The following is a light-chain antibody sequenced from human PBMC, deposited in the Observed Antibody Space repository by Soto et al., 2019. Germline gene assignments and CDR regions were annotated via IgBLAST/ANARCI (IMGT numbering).Light chain of an antibody. CDR1: QSIVYSSNNKNH. J-gene: IGKJ1*01. CDR3: QQYYTTPLT. CDR2: WAS. Sequence: DIVMTQSPDSLAVSLGERATINCESVQSIVYSSNNKNHLAWYQQKAGQPPKLLIYWASTRESGVPDRFSGSGSGTDFTLTISNLQAEDVAVYYCQQYYTTPLTFGQGTKVDIK. V-gene: IGKV4-1*01.